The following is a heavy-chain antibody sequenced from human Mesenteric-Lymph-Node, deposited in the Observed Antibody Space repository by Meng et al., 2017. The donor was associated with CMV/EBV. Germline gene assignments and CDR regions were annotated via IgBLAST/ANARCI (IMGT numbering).Heavy chain of an antibody. D-gene: IGHD3-9*01. Sequence: VSSHSYYWSFVRQPPGKRPEWIGNIYYSGSTNYNPSLKSRVTVSLDTSKNQFSLKLTSLTAADTAMYYCASSELRYFDWLLLNFDYWGQGALVTVSS. CDR2: IYYSGST. J-gene: IGHJ4*02. CDR3: ASSELRYFDWLLLNFDY. V-gene: IGHV4-61*01. CDR1: VSSHSYY.